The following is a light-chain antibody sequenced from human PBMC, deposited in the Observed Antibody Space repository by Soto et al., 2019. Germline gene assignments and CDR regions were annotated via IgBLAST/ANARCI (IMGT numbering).Light chain of an antibody. J-gene: IGLJ1*01. CDR2: DVT. CDR3: CSYAGAITFYV. V-gene: IGLV2-23*02. CDR1: SGDVGKFNL. Sequence: QSALTQPASVSGSPGQSITISCTGTSGDVGKFNLVSWYQHHPGRAPKLIIYDVTQWPSGASTRSSGSKSGNTASLTIFGLQADDDADYYCCSYAGAITFYVFGTGTKLTVL.